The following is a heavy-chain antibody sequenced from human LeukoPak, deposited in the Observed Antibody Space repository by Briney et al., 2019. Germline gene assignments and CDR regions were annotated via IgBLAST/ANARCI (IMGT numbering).Heavy chain of an antibody. Sequence: SETLSLTCTVSGGSISSGDYYWGWLRQPPGKGLEWIGYIYYSGSTYYNPSLKSRVTISVDTSKNQFSLKLSSVTAADTAVYYCARLYYYDSSGLDYWGQGTLVTVSS. CDR3: ARLYYYDSSGLDY. V-gene: IGHV4-30-4*01. J-gene: IGHJ4*02. CDR2: IYYSGST. D-gene: IGHD3-22*01. CDR1: GGSISSGDYY.